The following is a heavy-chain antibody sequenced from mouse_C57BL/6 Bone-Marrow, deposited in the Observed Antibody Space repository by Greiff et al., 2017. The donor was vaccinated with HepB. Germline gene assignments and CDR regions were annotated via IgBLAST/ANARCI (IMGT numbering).Heavy chain of an antibody. J-gene: IGHJ1*03. CDR1: GYAFSSSW. CDR3: AAIYPWYFDV. CDR2: IYPGDGDT. V-gene: IGHV1-82*01. Sequence: QVHVKQSGPELVKPGASVKISCKASGYAFSSSWMNWVKQRPGKGLEWIGRIYPGDGDTNYNGKFKGKATLTADKSSSTAYMQLSSLTSEDSAVYFCAAIYPWYFDVWGTGTTVTVSS.